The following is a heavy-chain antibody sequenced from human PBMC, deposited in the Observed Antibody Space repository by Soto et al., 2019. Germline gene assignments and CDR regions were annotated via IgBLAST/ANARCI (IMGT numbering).Heavy chain of an antibody. CDR1: GYSFTIYW. Sequence: GESLKISCKGSGYSFTIYWIGWVRQMPGKGREWMGIIYPGDSDTRYSSSFQGQVTISADKSISTAYLQWSSLKASDTAMYYCARHGPRVYYDDSDYYYYGMDVWGQGTTVTVSS. CDR3: ARHGPRVYYDDSDYYYYGMDV. D-gene: IGHD3-22*01. CDR2: IYPGDSDT. J-gene: IGHJ6*02. V-gene: IGHV5-51*01.